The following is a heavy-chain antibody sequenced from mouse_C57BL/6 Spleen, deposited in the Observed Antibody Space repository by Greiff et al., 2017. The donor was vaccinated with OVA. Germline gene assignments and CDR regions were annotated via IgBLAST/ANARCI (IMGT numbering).Heavy chain of an antibody. CDR3: ARNEGRIAWFAY. D-gene: IGHD3-3*01. J-gene: IGHJ3*01. V-gene: IGHV2-2*01. CDR1: GFSFTSYG. Sequence: VMLVESGPGLVQPSQSLSITCTVSGFSFTSYGVHWVRQSPGKGLEWLGVIWSGGSTDYNAAFISRLSISKDNSKSQVFFKMNSLQADDTAIYYCARNEGRIAWFAYWGQGTLVTVSA. CDR2: IWSGGST.